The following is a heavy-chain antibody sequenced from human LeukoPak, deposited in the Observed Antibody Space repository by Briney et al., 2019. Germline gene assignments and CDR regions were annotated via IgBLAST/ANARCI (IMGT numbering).Heavy chain of an antibody. D-gene: IGHD3-22*01. CDR1: GYTFTGYY. CDR2: IKPNSGGT. CDR3: ARVQQYYYDSSGYSSGEGFDY. Sequence: ASVKVSCKASGYTFTGYYIHWVRQAPGQGLEWMGWIKPNSGGTNDAQKFQGRVTMTTDTSLSTAYMELSRLRSDDTAVYYGARVQQYYYDSSGYSSGEGFDYWGQGTLVTVSS. V-gene: IGHV1-2*02. J-gene: IGHJ4*02.